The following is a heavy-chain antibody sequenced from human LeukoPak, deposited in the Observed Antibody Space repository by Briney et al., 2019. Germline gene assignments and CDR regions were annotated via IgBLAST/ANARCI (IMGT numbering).Heavy chain of an antibody. CDR1: GYNFTNYG. D-gene: IGHD2-15*01. CDR2: ISVDNGNT. V-gene: IGHV1-18*01. CDR3: ATEVPHCSGGTCYFGWFDS. Sequence: SVKVSCKASGYNFTNYGISWARQAPGQGLEWMGWISVDNGNTNYPQKFQGRVTMTTDTSTSTIYLEVRSLRSDDTAIYYCATEVPHCSGGTCYFGWFDSWGQGTLVTVSS. J-gene: IGHJ5*01.